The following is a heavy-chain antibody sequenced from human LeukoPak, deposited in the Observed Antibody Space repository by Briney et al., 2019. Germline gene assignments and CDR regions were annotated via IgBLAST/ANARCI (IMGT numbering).Heavy chain of an antibody. D-gene: IGHD3-9*01. Sequence: ASVKASCKVSGDTLTELSTHWVRQAPGKGLEWMGGFDPEHGEMIYAQKLQGRVTMTEDRSTDTAYMELSSLRSEDTAVYYCATGGPWDLLKYWGQGTLVTVPS. CDR3: ATGGPWDLLKY. V-gene: IGHV1-24*01. J-gene: IGHJ4*02. CDR1: GDTLTELS. CDR2: FDPEHGEM.